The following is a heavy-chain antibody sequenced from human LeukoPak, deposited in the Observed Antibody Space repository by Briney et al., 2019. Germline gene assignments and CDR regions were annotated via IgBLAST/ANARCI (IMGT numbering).Heavy chain of an antibody. CDR1: GGSISSYY. V-gene: IGHV4-59*12. D-gene: IGHD6-13*01. CDR3: ARTYSSIHNWIDP. J-gene: IGHJ5*02. CDR2: IYYSGST. Sequence: SETLSLTCAVSGGSISSYYWSWIRQPPGKGLEWIGYIYYSGSTNYNPSLKSRVTISVDKSKNQFSLMLSSVTAADTAVFYCARTYSSIHNWIDPWGQGTLLTVSS.